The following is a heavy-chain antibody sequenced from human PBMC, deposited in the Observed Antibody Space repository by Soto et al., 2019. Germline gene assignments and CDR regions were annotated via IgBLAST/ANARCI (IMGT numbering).Heavy chain of an antibody. CDR2: IYHSGST. Sequence: QVQLQESGPGLVKPSGTLSLTCAVSGGSISSSNWWSWVRQPPGKGLEWIGEIYHSGSTNYNPSLKSRVTRSVDKSKNQFSLKLSSVTAADTAVYYGPRDSSQGWYFLGYWGQGTLVTVSS. CDR1: GGSISSSNW. D-gene: IGHD6-19*01. V-gene: IGHV4-4*02. J-gene: IGHJ4*02. CDR3: PRDSSQGWYFLGY.